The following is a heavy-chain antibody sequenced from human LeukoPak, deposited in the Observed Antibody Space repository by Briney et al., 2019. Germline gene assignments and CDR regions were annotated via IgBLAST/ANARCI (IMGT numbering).Heavy chain of an antibody. J-gene: IGHJ1*01. V-gene: IGHV4-39*01. D-gene: IGHD4-17*01. Sequence: PSETLSLTCTVSGGSISSSSYYWNWIRQAPGKALEWIGSIYYSESTYYNPSLKSRVTISVDPSKNQFSLRLSSVTAADTAVYSCARHSQHDCGDYSEYFQHWGQGTLVTVSS. CDR1: GGSISSSSYY. CDR3: ARHSQHDCGDYSEYFQH. CDR2: IYYSEST.